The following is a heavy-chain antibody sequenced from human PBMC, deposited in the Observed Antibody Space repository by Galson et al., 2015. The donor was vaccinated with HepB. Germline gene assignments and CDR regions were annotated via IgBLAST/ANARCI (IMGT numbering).Heavy chain of an antibody. CDR1: GGTFSSYT. J-gene: IGHJ4*02. Sequence: SVKVSCKASGGTFSSYTISWVRQAPGQGLEWMGRIIPILGTANYAQKFQGRVTITADKSTCTAYMELSSLRSEDTAVYYCAREGGDGYLFDYWGQGTLVTVSS. CDR3: AREGGDGYLFDY. V-gene: IGHV1-69*08. CDR2: IIPILGTA. D-gene: IGHD5-24*01.